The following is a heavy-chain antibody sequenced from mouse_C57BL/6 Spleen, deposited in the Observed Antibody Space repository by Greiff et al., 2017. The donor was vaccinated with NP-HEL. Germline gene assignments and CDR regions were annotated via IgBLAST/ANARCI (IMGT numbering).Heavy chain of an antibody. CDR2: IYPGDGDT. V-gene: IGHV1-82*01. J-gene: IGHJ1*03. Sequence: QVQLKESGPELVKPGASVKISCKASGYAFSSSWMNWVKQRPGKGLEWIGRIYPGDGDTNYNGKFKGKATLTADKSSSTAYMQLSSLTSEDSAVYFCAMPHYYGSSYWYFDVWGTGTTVTVSS. D-gene: IGHD1-1*01. CDR3: AMPHYYGSSYWYFDV. CDR1: GYAFSSSW.